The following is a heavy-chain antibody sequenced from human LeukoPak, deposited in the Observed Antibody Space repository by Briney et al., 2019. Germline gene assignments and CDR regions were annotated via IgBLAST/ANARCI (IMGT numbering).Heavy chain of an antibody. CDR1: GFTISSHG. D-gene: IGHD6-19*01. J-gene: IGHJ5*02. Sequence: SGGSLRLSCAVSGFTISSHGMHWVRQAPGKGLEWVAMISYNGNSKYYGDSVKGRFTISRDNSKDTLYLEMDGLRTEDTAVYYCAKDWGSSGWYNYFDPWGQGTLVTVSS. V-gene: IGHV3-30*18. CDR3: AKDWGSSGWYNYFDP. CDR2: ISYNGNSK.